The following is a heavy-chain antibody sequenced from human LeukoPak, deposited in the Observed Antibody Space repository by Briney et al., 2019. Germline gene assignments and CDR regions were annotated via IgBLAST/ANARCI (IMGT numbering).Heavy chain of an antibody. V-gene: IGHV4-61*02. J-gene: IGHJ6*03. D-gene: IGHD5-18*01. Sequence: SQTLSLTCTVSGDSISSGSYYWSWIRQPAGEGLEWIGRIYSSGRTHYSPSLKSRVAISVDTSKNRFSLRLSSVTAADTAVYYCARVPAIVYYYYMDVWGKGTTVTVSS. CDR1: GDSISSGSYY. CDR2: IYSSGRT. CDR3: ARVPAIVYYYYMDV.